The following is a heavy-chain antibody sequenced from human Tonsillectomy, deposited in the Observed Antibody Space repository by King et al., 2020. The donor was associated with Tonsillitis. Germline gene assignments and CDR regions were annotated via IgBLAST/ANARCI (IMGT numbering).Heavy chain of an antibody. CDR3: TRVRTVGFDALDI. CDR2: IKSDGSST. V-gene: IGHV3-74*01. D-gene: IGHD1/OR15-1a*01. CDR1: GFTFSSYW. J-gene: IGHJ3*02. Sequence: VQLVESGGGLVQPGGSLRLSCAASGFTFSSYWMHWVRQAPGKGLVWVSRIKSDGSSTSYADSVKGRFTISRDNAKNTLYLQMNSLRAEDTAVYFCTRVRTVGFDALDIWGQGTMVTVSS.